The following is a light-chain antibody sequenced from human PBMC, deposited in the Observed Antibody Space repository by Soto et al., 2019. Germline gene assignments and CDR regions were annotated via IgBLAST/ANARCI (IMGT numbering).Light chain of an antibody. CDR2: DAS. V-gene: IGKV3-15*01. J-gene: IGKJ2*01. Sequence: EIMMTQSPATLSVSPGERAALSCRASQSVNSNFACYQQRPGQAPRLLIYDASTRATDIPARFSGSGSGTDFTLTISSLQSEDFAVYYCQQYNNWPYTFGQGTKVEIK. CDR1: QSVNSN. CDR3: QQYNNWPYT.